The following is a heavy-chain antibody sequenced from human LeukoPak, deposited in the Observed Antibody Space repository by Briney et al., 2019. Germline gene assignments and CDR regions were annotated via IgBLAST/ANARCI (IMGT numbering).Heavy chain of an antibody. Sequence: QPGGSLRLSCAASGFTFSSYAMSWVRQAPGKGLEWVSAIGGSGSRRYHADSVKGRFTISRDNSRNTLYLQMNSPRAEDTAVYYCARAYADSGDYEAYWGQGTLVTVSS. V-gene: IGHV3-23*01. J-gene: IGHJ4*02. CDR2: IGGSGSRR. CDR3: ARAYADSGDYEAY. CDR1: GFTFSSYA. D-gene: IGHD4-17*01.